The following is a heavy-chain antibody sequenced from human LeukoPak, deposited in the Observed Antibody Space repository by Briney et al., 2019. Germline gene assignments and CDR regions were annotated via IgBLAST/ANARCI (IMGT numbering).Heavy chain of an antibody. Sequence: GGSLRLSCAASGFTFSSYAMHWVRQAPGKGLEWVAVISYDGSNKYYADSVKGRFTISRDNSKNTLYLQMNSLRAEDTAVYYCARDPDIVATICDYWGQGTLVTVSS. CDR2: ISYDGSNK. J-gene: IGHJ4*02. V-gene: IGHV3-30-3*01. D-gene: IGHD5-12*01. CDR3: ARDPDIVATICDY. CDR1: GFTFSSYA.